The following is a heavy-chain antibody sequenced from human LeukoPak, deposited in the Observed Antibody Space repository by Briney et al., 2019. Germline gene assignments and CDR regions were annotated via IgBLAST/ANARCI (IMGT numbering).Heavy chain of an antibody. J-gene: IGHJ4*02. CDR3: ARAHSSSWYMDY. Sequence: PSETLSLTCTVSGGSVSSGSYYWSWIRQPPGKGLEWIGYIYYSGSTNYNPSLKSRVTISLDTSNNQFSLKLTSVTAADTAVYYCARAHSSSWYMDYWGQGTLVTVSS. CDR2: IYYSGST. V-gene: IGHV4-61*01. CDR1: GGSVSSGSYY. D-gene: IGHD6-13*01.